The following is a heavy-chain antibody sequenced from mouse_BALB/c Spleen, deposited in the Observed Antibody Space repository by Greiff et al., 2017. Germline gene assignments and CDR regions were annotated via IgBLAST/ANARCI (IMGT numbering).Heavy chain of an antibody. CDR3: ANYYGSSYYAMDY. D-gene: IGHD1-1*01. CDR2: INPSSGYT. Sequence: VQLQQSAAELARPGASVKMSCKASGYTFTSYTMHWVKQRPGQGLEWIGYINPSSGYTEYNQKFKDKTTLTADKSSSTAYMQLSILTSEDSAVYYCANYYGSSYYAMDYWGQGTSVTVSS. CDR1: GYTFTSYT. J-gene: IGHJ4*01. V-gene: IGHV1-4*02.